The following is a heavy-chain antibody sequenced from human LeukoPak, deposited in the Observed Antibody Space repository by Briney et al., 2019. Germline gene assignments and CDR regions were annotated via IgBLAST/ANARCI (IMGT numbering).Heavy chain of an antibody. CDR1: GYTFTNLD. V-gene: IGHV1-18*01. CDR2: LSADNDNT. D-gene: IGHD6-19*01. J-gene: IGHJ4*02. Sequence: ASVKVSCKASGYTFTNLDFTWVRQAPGQGLEWLGWLSADNDNTRYAEKFQGRVTMTTDTSSSTAYMELRSLRSEDTAVYYCARGSGWYFDYWGQGTLVTVSS. CDR3: ARGSGWYFDY.